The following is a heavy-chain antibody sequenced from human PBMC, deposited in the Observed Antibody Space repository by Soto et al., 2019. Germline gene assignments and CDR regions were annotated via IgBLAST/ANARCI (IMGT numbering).Heavy chain of an antibody. J-gene: IGHJ6*02. CDR1: GYTFITYG. D-gene: IGHD6-6*01. CDR2: ISSYNGNT. Sequence: QVQLVQSGAEVKKPGASVKVSCKASGYTFITYGISWVRQAPGQELEWMGWISSYNGNTHYTQKLQGRVTMTTDTPATTAYMELRSLRSDDTAVYYCARDRPTSSIRARDYYYAMDVWGQGATVTVSS. V-gene: IGHV1-18*01. CDR3: ARDRPTSSIRARDYYYAMDV.